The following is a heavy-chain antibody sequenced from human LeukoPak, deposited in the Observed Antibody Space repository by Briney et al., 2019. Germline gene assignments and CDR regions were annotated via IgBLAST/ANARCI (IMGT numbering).Heavy chain of an antibody. CDR2: INHSGST. CDR1: GGSFSGYY. Sequence: PSETLSLTCAVYGGSFSGYYWSWIRQPPGKGLEWIGEINHSGSTYYNPSLKSRVTISVDTSKNQFSLKLSSVTAADTAVYYCARGPPNGHDDSSGYYVPACFENWGQGTLVTVSS. D-gene: IGHD3-22*01. V-gene: IGHV4-34*01. CDR3: ARGPPNGHDDSSGYYVPACFEN. J-gene: IGHJ4*02.